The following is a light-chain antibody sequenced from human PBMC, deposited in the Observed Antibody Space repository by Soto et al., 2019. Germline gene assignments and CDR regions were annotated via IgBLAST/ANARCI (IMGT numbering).Light chain of an antibody. J-gene: IGKJ1*01. CDR3: QQRSNWPSWT. V-gene: IGKV3-11*01. CDR1: QTISRY. CDR2: DAS. Sequence: EIVLTQSPATLSLSPGERATISCRASQTISRYLAWYQQKPGQAPRLLIYDASNRATGIPARFSGSGSGTDFTLTISSLEPEDFAVYYCQQRSNWPSWTFGQGTKVDIK.